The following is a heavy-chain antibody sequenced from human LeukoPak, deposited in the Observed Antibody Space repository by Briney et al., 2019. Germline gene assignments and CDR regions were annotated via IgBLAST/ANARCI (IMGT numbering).Heavy chain of an antibody. CDR2: IYFTGYT. J-gene: IGHJ3*02. Sequence: SETLSLTCTVSGGSISSHYWSWLRQPPGKGLEWIGYIYFTGYTKDNPSLKSRVTISVDTSKNQFSLRLSSVTAADTAVYFCARDPRFGSSGYLDAFDIWGQGTMVTVSS. CDR3: ARDPRFGSSGYLDAFDI. CDR1: GGSISSHY. V-gene: IGHV4-59*11. D-gene: IGHD5-12*01.